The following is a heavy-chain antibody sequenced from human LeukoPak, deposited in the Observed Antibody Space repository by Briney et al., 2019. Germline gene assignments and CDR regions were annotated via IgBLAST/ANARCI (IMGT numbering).Heavy chain of an antibody. J-gene: IGHJ4*02. V-gene: IGHV3-7*01. CDR1: GFTFSSYW. Sequence: GGSLRPSCAASGFTFSSYWMSWVRQAPGKGLEWVANIKQDGNDKYYVDSVKGRFTISRDNAKSSLYLQMNSLRSEDTAVYYCARDGGFYRDYWGQGTLVTVSS. D-gene: IGHD3-3*01. CDR3: ARDGGFYRDY. CDR2: IKQDGNDK.